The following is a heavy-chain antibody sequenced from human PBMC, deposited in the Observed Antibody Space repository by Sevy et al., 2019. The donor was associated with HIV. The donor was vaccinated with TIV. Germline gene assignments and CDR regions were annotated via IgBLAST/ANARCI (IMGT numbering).Heavy chain of an antibody. J-gene: IGHJ4*02. Sequence: GGSLRLSCAASGFTFSNAWMSWVRQAPGKGLEWVDRIKSKTDGGTTDYAAPVKGRFTISRDDSKNTLYLQMNSLKTEDTAVYYCTTDGLDYDSSGDYFDYWGQGTLVTVSS. CDR1: GFTFSNAW. V-gene: IGHV3-15*01. D-gene: IGHD3-22*01. CDR3: TTDGLDYDSSGDYFDY. CDR2: IKSKTDGGTT.